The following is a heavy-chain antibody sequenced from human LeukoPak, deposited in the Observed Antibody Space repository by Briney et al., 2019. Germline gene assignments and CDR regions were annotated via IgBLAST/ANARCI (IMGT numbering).Heavy chain of an antibody. CDR2: INPNSGGT. D-gene: IGHD4-17*01. Sequence: AASVKVSCKASGYTFTGYYMHWVRQAPGQGLEWMGWINPNSGGTNYAQKFQGRVTMTRDTSISTAYMELSRLRSDDTAVYYCARFSTVTTALDYWGQGTLVTVSS. CDR3: ARFSTVTTALDY. J-gene: IGHJ4*02. CDR1: GYTFTGYY. V-gene: IGHV1-2*02.